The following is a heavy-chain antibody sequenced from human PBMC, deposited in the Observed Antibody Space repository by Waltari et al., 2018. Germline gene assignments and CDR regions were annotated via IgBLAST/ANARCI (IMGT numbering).Heavy chain of an antibody. CDR1: GGSISSYY. CDR3: ARTYCSGGSCYTFDY. J-gene: IGHJ4*02. CDR2: VYTSGST. V-gene: IGHV4-4*07. Sequence: QVQLQESGPGLVKPSETLSLTCTVSGGSISSYYWRSIPQPAGKGLEWIGQVYTSGSTNYNPSLKSRVTMSVDTSKNQFSLKLSSVTAADTAVYYCARTYCSGGSCYTFDYGGQGTLVTVSS. D-gene: IGHD2-15*01.